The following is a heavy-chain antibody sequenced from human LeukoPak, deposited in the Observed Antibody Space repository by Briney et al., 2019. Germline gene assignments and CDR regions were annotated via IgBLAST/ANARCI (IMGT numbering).Heavy chain of an antibody. CDR1: GGSISSDY. D-gene: IGHD6-19*01. CDR2: IYYSGST. J-gene: IGHJ4*02. V-gene: IGHV4-59*01. Sequence: SETLSLTCTVSGGSISSDYCGWVRQPPGKGLEWIGYIYYSGSTNYNPSLKSRVTISVDTSKNQFSLKLSSVTAADTAVYYCARGARGSSGKYWGQGTLVTVSS. CDR3: ARGARGSSGKY.